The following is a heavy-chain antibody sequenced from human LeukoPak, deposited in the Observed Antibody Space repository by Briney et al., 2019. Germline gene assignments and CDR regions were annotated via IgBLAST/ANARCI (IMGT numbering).Heavy chain of an antibody. CDR3: AREWADSSGYYFHLDY. Sequence: GASVKVSCKASGYTFTSYGISWVRQAPGQGLEWMGWINPNSGGTNYAQKFQGRVTMTRDTSISTAYMELSRLGSDDTAMYYCAREWADSSGYYFHLDYWGQGTLVTVSS. CDR1: GYTFTSYG. J-gene: IGHJ4*02. D-gene: IGHD3-22*01. CDR2: INPNSGGT. V-gene: IGHV1-2*02.